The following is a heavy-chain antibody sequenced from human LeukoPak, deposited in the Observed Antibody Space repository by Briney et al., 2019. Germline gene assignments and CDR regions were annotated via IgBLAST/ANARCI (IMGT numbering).Heavy chain of an antibody. Sequence: SVKVSCKASGGTFSSYAISWVRQAPGQGLEWMGRIIPILGIANYAQKFQGRVTITTDESTSTAYMELSSLRSEDTAVYYCARGSGSHYFDYWGQGTLVTVSS. D-gene: IGHD1-26*01. CDR2: IIPILGIA. CDR1: GGTFSSYA. CDR3: ARGSGSHYFDY. V-gene: IGHV1-69*04. J-gene: IGHJ4*02.